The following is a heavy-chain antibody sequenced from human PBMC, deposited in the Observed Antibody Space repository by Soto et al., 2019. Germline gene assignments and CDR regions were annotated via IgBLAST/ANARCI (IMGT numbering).Heavy chain of an antibody. D-gene: IGHD1-26*01. CDR2: IYYGGST. V-gene: IGHV4-31*03. CDR3: ARYLLSGSYPAAFDI. Sequence: QVQLQESGPGLVKPSQTLSLTCSVSGGSIRSGGYYWSWIRQHPGRGLEWIGYIYYGGSTYHNPSLKSRVSISVDTSKNQFALKLTSVTAADTAVYYCARYLLSGSYPAAFDIWGQGTMVTVSS. CDR1: GGSIRSGGYY. J-gene: IGHJ3*02.